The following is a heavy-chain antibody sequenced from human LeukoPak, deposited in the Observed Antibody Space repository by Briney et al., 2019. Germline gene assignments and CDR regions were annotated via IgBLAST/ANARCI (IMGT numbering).Heavy chain of an antibody. CDR1: GFILSNSA. CDR2: IDTKGTRT. CDR3: VKEVVATIPPL. D-gene: IGHD5-12*01. V-gene: IGHV3-23*01. J-gene: IGHJ4*02. Sequence: GGSLRLSCAAAGFILSNSAMTCVRQAPGKGLQWVSGIDTKGTRTYYADSVKGRFSISRDNSKNTLFLQMNSLRVEDTAVYYCVKEVVATIPPLWGQGILVTVSS.